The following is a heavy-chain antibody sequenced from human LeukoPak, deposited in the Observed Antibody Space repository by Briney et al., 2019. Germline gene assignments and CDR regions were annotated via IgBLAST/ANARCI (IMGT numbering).Heavy chain of an antibody. J-gene: IGHJ4*02. V-gene: IGHV1-46*01. CDR3: ARDTYCSGGSCYSGYFDY. CDR1: GYTFTSYY. D-gene: IGHD2-15*01. Sequence: ASVKVSCKASGYTFTSYYMHWVRQAPGQGLEWMGIINPSGGSTSYAQKFQGRVTMTRDTSTSTVYMDLSSVRSEDTALYYCARDTYCSGGSCYSGYFDYWGQGTLVTVSS. CDR2: INPSGGST.